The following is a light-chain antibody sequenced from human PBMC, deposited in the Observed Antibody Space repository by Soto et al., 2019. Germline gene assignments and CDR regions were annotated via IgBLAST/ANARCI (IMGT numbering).Light chain of an antibody. CDR3: SSYTSSSTTHYV. Sequence: QSVLTQPASVSGSPGQSITISCTGTSSDVGGYNYVSWYQQHPGKAPKLMIYEVSNRPSGVSNRFSGSKSGNTASLTISGLQAEDAADYYSSSYTSSSTTHYVFGTGTKVTV. J-gene: IGLJ1*01. CDR1: SSDVGGYNY. CDR2: EVS. V-gene: IGLV2-14*01.